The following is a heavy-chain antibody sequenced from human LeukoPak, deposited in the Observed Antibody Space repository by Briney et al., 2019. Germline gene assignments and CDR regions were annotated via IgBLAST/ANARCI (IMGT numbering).Heavy chain of an antibody. D-gene: IGHD4-23*01. CDR2: ISSSSSTI. Sequence: GGSLRLSCAASGFTFSSYSMNWVRQAPGKGLEWVSYISSSSSTIYYADSVKGRFTISRDNAKNSLYLQMNSLRAEDTAVYYCARGMGPLVNAFDIWGQGTMVTVSS. CDR1: GFTFSSYS. V-gene: IGHV3-48*04. CDR3: ARGMGPLVNAFDI. J-gene: IGHJ3*02.